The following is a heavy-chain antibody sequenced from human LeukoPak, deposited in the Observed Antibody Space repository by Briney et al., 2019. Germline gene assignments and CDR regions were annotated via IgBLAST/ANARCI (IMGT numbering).Heavy chain of an antibody. V-gene: IGHV4-59*08. Sequence: SETLSLTCAVYGGSFSGYYWSWIRQPPGKGLEWIGYIYYSGSTNYNPSLKSRVTISVDTSKNQFSLKLSSVTAADTAVYYCARHGNKQWLVHDAFDIWGQGTMVTVSS. CDR3: ARHGNKQWLVHDAFDI. CDR1: GGSFSGYY. J-gene: IGHJ3*02. D-gene: IGHD6-19*01. CDR2: IYYSGST.